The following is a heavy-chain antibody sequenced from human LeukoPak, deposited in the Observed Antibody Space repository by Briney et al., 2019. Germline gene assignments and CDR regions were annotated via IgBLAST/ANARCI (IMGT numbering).Heavy chain of an antibody. CDR2: IGSSSSTM. J-gene: IGHJ4*02. V-gene: IGHV3-48*04. CDR3: ARDLYPRVYCSGCLKGFAY. D-gene: IGHD6-19*01. CDR1: GFTFNSYW. Sequence: GGSLRLSCAASGFTFNSYWMSWVRQAPGKGLEWVSYIGSSSSTMYYADSVKGRFTISRDNAKNSLYLQMNSLRADDTAVYYCARDLYPRVYCSGCLKGFAYWGQGTLVTVSS.